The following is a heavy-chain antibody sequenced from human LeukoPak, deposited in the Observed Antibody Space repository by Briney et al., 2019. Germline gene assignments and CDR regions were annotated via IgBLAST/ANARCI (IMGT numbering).Heavy chain of an antibody. CDR2: IYHSGST. Sequence: SETLSLTCTVSGGSISSYYWSWIRQPPGKGLEWIGYIYHSGSTYYNPSLKSRVTISVDRSKNQFSLKLSSVTAADTAVYYCARVLRFSNWFDPWGQGTLVTVSS. J-gene: IGHJ5*02. CDR3: ARVLRFSNWFDP. V-gene: IGHV4-59*12. CDR1: GGSISSYY. D-gene: IGHD3-3*01.